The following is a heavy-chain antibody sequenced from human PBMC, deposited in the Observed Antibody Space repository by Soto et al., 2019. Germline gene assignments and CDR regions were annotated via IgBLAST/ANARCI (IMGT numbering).Heavy chain of an antibody. CDR1: GASISSGDYF. CDR3: AREKGYISGPKNFDY. V-gene: IGHV4-30-4*01. J-gene: IGHJ4*02. D-gene: IGHD5-12*01. CDR2: IYDSGSS. Sequence: PSETLSLTCTVSGASISSGDYFWSWIGQSPGKGPEWIGYIYDSGSSYYNPSLQSRVTMSVDTSKNQFSLKLSSVTAADTAVYYCAREKGYISGPKNFDYWGQGTLVTV.